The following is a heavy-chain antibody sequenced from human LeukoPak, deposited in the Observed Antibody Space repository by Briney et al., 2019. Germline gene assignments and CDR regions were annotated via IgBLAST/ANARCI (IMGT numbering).Heavy chain of an antibody. V-gene: IGHV3-33*01. J-gene: IGHJ6*02. CDR3: AREVYYDSSGYYYDYYCGMDV. CDR2: IWYDGSNK. D-gene: IGHD3-22*01. CDR1: GFTFSSYG. Sequence: GGSLRLSCAASGFTFSSYGMHWVRQAPGKGLEWVAVIWYDGSNKYYADSVKGRFTISRDNSKNTLYLQMNSLRAEDTAVYYCAREVYYDSSGYYYDYYCGMDVWGQGTTVTVSS.